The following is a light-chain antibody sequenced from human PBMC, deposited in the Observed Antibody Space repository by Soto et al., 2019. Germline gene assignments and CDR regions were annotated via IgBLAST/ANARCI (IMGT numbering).Light chain of an antibody. CDR2: EVR. CDR3: NSYTSKSTGV. V-gene: IGLV2-14*01. Sequence: QSVLTQPASVSGSPGQSITISCTGTSSDVGVYNYVSWYQQHPGKAPKLIIYEVRNRPSGVSNRFSGSKSGNTASLTISALQAEDEADYYCNSYTSKSTGVFGTWTKLTVL. CDR1: SSDVGVYNY. J-gene: IGLJ1*01.